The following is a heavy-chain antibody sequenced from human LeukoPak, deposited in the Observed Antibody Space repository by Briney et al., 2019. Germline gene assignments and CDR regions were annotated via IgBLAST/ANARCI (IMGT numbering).Heavy chain of an antibody. J-gene: IGHJ6*03. CDR1: GGCFSGYY. CDR2: VNHSGST. D-gene: IGHD3-16*01. CDR3: ARGYWYQPRLGRRDYYYYMDV. Sequence: SDTLSLTCTVSGGCFSGYYWSWIRQAPGKGLEWIGEVNHSGSTNCNPSLKRPVTISVATSKNPFSLKLSSVAAADTAVYYCARGYWYQPRLGRRDYYYYMDVWGKGTTVTVSS. V-gene: IGHV4-34*01.